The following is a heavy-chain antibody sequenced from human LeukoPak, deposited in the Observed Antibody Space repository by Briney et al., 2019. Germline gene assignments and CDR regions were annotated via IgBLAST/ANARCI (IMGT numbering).Heavy chain of an antibody. CDR1: GFTFSSYG. D-gene: IGHD3-3*01. Sequence: GGSLRLSCAASGFTFSSYGMHWVRQAPGKGLEWVAVISYDGSNKYYADSVKGRFTISRDNSKNTLYLQMNSLRAEDTAVYYCAKDREEIRAFDYFDYWGQGTLVTVSS. CDR2: ISYDGSNK. CDR3: AKDREEIRAFDYFDY. J-gene: IGHJ4*02. V-gene: IGHV3-30*18.